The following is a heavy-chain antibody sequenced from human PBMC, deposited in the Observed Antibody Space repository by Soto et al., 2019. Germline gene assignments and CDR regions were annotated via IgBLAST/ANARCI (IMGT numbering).Heavy chain of an antibody. CDR3: ANEARITMIVVAKASAFDI. CDR2: ISGSGGST. J-gene: IGHJ3*02. CDR1: GFTFSSYA. Sequence: GGSLRLSCAASGFTFSSYAMSWVRQAPGKGLEWVSAISGSGGSTYYADSVKGRFTISRDNSKNTLYLQMNSLRAEDTAVYYCANEARITMIVVAKASAFDIWGQGTMVTVSS. V-gene: IGHV3-23*01. D-gene: IGHD3-22*01.